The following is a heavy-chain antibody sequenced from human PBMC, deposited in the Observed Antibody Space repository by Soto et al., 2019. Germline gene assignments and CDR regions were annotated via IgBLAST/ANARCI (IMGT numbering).Heavy chain of an antibody. CDR1: GFTFSRHT. V-gene: IGHV3-30*04. J-gene: IGHJ4*02. CDR2: ISYDGSNK. D-gene: IGHD3-16*02. Sequence: QVQLEESGGGVVQPGRSLRLSCAASGFTFSRHTMHWVRQAPGKGLEWVASISYDGSNKYYADSVKGRFTISRDNSKNTLSVQMDSLRAEATAVYYCARDRLRLGELSLLGYFDYWGQGTLVTVSS. CDR3: ARDRLRLGELSLLGYFDY.